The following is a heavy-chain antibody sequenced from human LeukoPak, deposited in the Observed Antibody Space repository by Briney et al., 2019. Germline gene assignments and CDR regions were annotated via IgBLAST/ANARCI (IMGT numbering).Heavy chain of an antibody. D-gene: IGHD6-13*01. CDR2: ISAYNGNT. Sequence: ASVKVSCKASGGTFSTYAISWVRQAPGQGLEWMGWISAYNGNTNYAQKLQGRVTMTTDTSTSTAYMELRSLRSDDTAVYYCARTSSYSSSWDDYWGQGTLVTVSS. J-gene: IGHJ4*02. CDR3: ARTSSYSSSWDDY. CDR1: GGTFSTYA. V-gene: IGHV1-18*01.